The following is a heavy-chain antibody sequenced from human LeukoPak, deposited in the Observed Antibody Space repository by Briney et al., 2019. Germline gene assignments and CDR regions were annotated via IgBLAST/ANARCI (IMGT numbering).Heavy chain of an antibody. Sequence: ASVKVSCKASGYTFTGYYMHWVRQAPGQGLEWMGWTNPNSGGTNYAQKFQGRVTMTRDTSISTAYMELSRLRSDDTAVYYCARVPLGYSYGLRMNYYYYMDVWGKGTTVTISS. CDR1: GYTFTGYY. V-gene: IGHV1-2*02. D-gene: IGHD5-18*01. J-gene: IGHJ6*03. CDR3: ARVPLGYSYGLRMNYYYYMDV. CDR2: TNPNSGGT.